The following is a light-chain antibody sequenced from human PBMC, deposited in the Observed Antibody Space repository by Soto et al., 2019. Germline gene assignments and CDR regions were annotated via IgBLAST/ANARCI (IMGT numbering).Light chain of an antibody. CDR1: NIVSKS. V-gene: IGLV3-21*02. CDR2: DDR. CDR3: AAWDDSLSGPWV. Sequence: SYELTQPPSVSVAPGQTARISCGGSNIVSKSVHWYQKKPGQAPVLVVYDDRDRPSGIPERFSGSKSGTSASLAISGLRSEDEADYYCAAWDDSLSGPWVFGGGTKLTVL. J-gene: IGLJ3*02.